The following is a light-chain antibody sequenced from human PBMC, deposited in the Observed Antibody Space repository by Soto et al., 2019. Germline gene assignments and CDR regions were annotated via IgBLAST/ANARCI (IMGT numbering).Light chain of an antibody. CDR1: SSNIGSNT. CDR3: AAWDDSLNAGYV. CDR2: SNN. J-gene: IGLJ1*01. Sequence: QSVLTQPPSASGTPGQSVTISCSGSSSNIGSNTVNWYQQLPGTAPKLLIYSNNQRPSGVPDRFSGPKSGTSASLAISGLQSADEADYYCAAWDDSLNAGYVFGDGKKVTVL. V-gene: IGLV1-44*01.